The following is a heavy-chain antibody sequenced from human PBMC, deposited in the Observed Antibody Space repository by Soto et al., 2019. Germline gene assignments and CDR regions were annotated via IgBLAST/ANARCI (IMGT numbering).Heavy chain of an antibody. CDR1: GGPFNNLA. D-gene: IGHD4-17*01. CDR3: ASDYGEIDAFDI. CDR2: VIPTLATA. V-gene: IGHV1-69*01. Sequence: QVQLVQSGAEVKKPGSSVKVSCKTSGGPFNNLAINWVRQAPGQGLEWVGLVIPTLATADYAQKFQGRVTMTADEVTNTAYMELSSLRSDDTGVYYCASDYGEIDAFDIWGQGTLVTVSS. J-gene: IGHJ3*02.